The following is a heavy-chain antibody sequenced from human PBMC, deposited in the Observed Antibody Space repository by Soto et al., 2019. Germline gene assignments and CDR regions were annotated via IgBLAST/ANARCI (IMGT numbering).Heavy chain of an antibody. CDR2: IIPILGIA. CDR1: GGTFSSYT. J-gene: IGHJ6*03. Sequence: QVQLVQSGAEVMKPGSSVKVSCKASGGTFSSYTIRWVRQAPGQGLEWMGRIIPILGIANYAQKFQGRVTITADKSTITAYMELSSLRSEDTAVYYCAIRYCSSASCYDPVYYIDVWGKGTTVTVSS. V-gene: IGHV1-69*02. CDR3: AIRYCSSASCYDPVYYIDV. D-gene: IGHD2-2*01.